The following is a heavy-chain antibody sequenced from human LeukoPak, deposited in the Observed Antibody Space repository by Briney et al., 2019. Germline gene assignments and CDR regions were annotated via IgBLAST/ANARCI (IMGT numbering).Heavy chain of an antibody. Sequence: ASVKVSCKVSGYTFTGYYMHWVRQAPGQGLEWMGWIHPNSGDTNYTQTFQGRVTMTRDTSISTAYMEVSRLRSDDTAVYYCHYYDSQVFGYWGEGSLVTVSS. V-gene: IGHV1-2*02. CDR3: HYYDSQVFGY. D-gene: IGHD3-22*01. J-gene: IGHJ4*02. CDR1: GYTFTGYY. CDR2: IHPNSGDT.